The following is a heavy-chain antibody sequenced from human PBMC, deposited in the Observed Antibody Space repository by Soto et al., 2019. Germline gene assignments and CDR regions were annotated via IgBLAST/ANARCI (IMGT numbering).Heavy chain of an antibody. V-gene: IGHV3-30-3*01. CDR3: ARVTVTTTDLDY. CDR2: ISYDGSNK. D-gene: IGHD4-17*01. CDR1: GFTFSSYA. Sequence: GGSLRLSCAASGFTFSSYAMHWVRQAPGKGLEWVAVISYDGSNKYYADSVKGRFTISRDNSKNTLYLQMNSLRAEDTAVYYCARVTVTTTDLDYWGQGTLVTVSS. J-gene: IGHJ4*02.